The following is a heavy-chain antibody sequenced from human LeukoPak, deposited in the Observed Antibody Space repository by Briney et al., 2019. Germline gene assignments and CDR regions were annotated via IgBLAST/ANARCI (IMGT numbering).Heavy chain of an antibody. D-gene: IGHD6-13*01. CDR3: AKDISEGIAAAGTGFDY. V-gene: IGHV3-43*02. CDR2: ISGDGGST. J-gene: IGHJ4*02. CDR1: GFTSDDYA. Sequence: GGSLRLSCAASGFTSDDYAMHWVRQAPGKGLERVSLISGDGGSTYYADSVKGRFTISRDNSKNSLYLQMNSLRTEDTALYYCAKDISEGIAAAGTGFDYWGQGTLVTVSS.